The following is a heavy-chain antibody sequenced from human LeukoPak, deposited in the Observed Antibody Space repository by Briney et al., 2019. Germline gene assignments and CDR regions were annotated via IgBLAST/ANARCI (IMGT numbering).Heavy chain of an antibody. V-gene: IGHV4-34*01. D-gene: IGHD1-1*01. CDR1: GGSFSGYY. J-gene: IGHJ5*02. CDR3: ATGGSVERRVVWFDP. CDR2: INHSGST. Sequence: SETLSLTCAVYGGSFSGYYWSWIRQPPGKGLEWIGEINHSGSTNYNPSLKSRVTITVDTSKNQFSLKLNSVTAADTAVYYCATGGSVERRVVWFDPWGQGTLVTVSS.